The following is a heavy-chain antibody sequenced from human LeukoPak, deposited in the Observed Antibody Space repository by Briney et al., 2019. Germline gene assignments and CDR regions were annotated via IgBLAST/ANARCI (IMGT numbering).Heavy chain of an antibody. Sequence: PSETLSLTCTVSGGSISSYYWSWIRQPPGKGLEWIGHIYYSGGTNYNLSLKSRVTISVDTSKNQFSLKLSSVTAADTAVYYCAGLSGSYSRWYFDLWGRGTLVTVSS. CDR3: AGLSGSYSRWYFDL. D-gene: IGHD1-26*01. J-gene: IGHJ2*01. V-gene: IGHV4-59*01. CDR2: IYYSGGT. CDR1: GGSISSYY.